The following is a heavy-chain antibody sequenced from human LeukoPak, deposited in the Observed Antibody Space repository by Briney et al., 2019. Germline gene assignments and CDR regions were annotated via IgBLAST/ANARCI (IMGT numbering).Heavy chain of an antibody. J-gene: IGHJ4*02. D-gene: IGHD3-22*01. Sequence: PVKVSCKASGGTFSSYAISWVRQAPGQGLEWMGRIIPILGIANYAQKFQGRVTITADKSTSTAYMELSSLRSEDTAVYYCAREGIVVPYFDYWGQGTLVTVSS. V-gene: IGHV1-69*04. CDR3: AREGIVVPYFDY. CDR2: IIPILGIA. CDR1: GGTFSSYA.